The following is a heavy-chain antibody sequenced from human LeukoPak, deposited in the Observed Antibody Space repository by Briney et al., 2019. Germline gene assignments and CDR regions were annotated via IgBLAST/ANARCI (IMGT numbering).Heavy chain of an antibody. CDR1: GFTFSSYG. J-gene: IGHJ4*02. CDR2: IRYDGSNK. Sequence: GGSLRLSCAASGFTFSSYGMHWVRQAPGKGLEWVAFIRYDGSNKYYADSVKGRFTISRDNSKNTLYLQMNSLRAEDTAVYYCAKVGSYYDSGEGYYFDYWGQGTLVTVSS. CDR3: AKVGSYYDSGEGYYFDY. V-gene: IGHV3-30*02. D-gene: IGHD3-22*01.